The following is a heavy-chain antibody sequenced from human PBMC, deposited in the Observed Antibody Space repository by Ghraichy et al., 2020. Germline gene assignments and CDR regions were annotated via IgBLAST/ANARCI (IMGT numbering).Heavy chain of an antibody. CDR1: GDSISSYY. Sequence: SQTLSLTCNVSGDSISSYYWSWIRQPPGKDLEWIGYIFYTGSTNSNPSLKSRVTISMDTSKSQFSLKLNSVTAADTAVYYCVRARRNSVGATLYSFDYWGQGTLVTVSS. V-gene: IGHV4-59*01. CDR2: IFYTGST. J-gene: IGHJ4*02. CDR3: VRARRNSVGATLYSFDY. D-gene: IGHD1-26*01.